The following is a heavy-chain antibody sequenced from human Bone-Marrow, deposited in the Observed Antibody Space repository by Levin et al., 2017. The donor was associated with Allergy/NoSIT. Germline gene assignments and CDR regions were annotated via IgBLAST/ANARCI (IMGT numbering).Heavy chain of an antibody. CDR3: ARHSSSWYRPIDY. CDR2: IYYSGST. CDR1: GGSISSGDYY. V-gene: IGHV4-30-4*01. J-gene: IGHJ4*02. Sequence: SETLSLTCTVSGGSISSGDYYWSWIRQPPGKGLEWIGYIYYSGSTYYNPSLKSRVTISVDTSKNQFSLKLSSVTAADTAVYYCARHSSSWYRPIDYWGQGTLVTVSS. D-gene: IGHD6-13*01.